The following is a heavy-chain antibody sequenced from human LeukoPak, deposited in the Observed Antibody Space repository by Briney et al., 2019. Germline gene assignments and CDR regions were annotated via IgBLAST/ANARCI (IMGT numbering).Heavy chain of an antibody. Sequence: QPGGSLRLSCVVSGFTFSSYEMNWVRQAPGKGLEWVSYISSSGSTIYYADSVKGRFTISRDKEKNSLYLQMNSLRAEDQACYYLCKGPRNIGATTAEFDYWGQGTLVTVSS. CDR3: CKGPRNIGATTAEFDY. CDR2: ISSSGSTI. J-gene: IGHJ4*02. V-gene: IGHV3-48*03. CDR1: GFTFSSYE. D-gene: IGHD5-12*01.